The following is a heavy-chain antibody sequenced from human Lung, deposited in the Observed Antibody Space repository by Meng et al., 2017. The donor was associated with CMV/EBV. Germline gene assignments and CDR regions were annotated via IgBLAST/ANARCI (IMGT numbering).Heavy chain of an antibody. Sequence: SGGSISSSDYYWSWIRQHPGKGLECIGYIYNSGSTYSNPSLRRRLSISIDTSKNQFSLKLNSVTAADTAVYYCARATGTGDDYFDYWGQGALVTVSS. CDR2: IYNSGST. CDR1: GGSISSSDYY. V-gene: IGHV4-31*02. CDR3: ARATGTGDDYFDY. D-gene: IGHD7-27*01. J-gene: IGHJ4*02.